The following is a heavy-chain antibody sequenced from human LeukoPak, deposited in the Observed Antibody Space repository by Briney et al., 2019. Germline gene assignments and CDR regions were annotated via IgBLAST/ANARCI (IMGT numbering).Heavy chain of an antibody. CDR2: ISGTGGRT. Sequence: GGSLRLSCAASGFTFSSYAMTWVRQAPGKGLEWVSDISGTGGRTYYADSVKGRFTISRDNSKNTVDLLMNSLRAEDTAIYYCARDVPYYYDSSGYYSPFDCWGQGTLVTVSS. V-gene: IGHV3-23*01. J-gene: IGHJ4*02. CDR3: ARDVPYYYDSSGYYSPFDC. CDR1: GFTFSSYA. D-gene: IGHD3-22*01.